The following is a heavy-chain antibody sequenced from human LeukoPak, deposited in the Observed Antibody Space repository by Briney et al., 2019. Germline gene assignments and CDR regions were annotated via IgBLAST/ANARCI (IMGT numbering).Heavy chain of an antibody. CDR1: GGSISSGGYY. Sequence: PSETLSLTCTVSGGSISSGGYYWSWIRQPPGKGLEWIGYIYHSGSTYYNPSLKSRVTISVDTSKNQFSLKLSSVTAADTAVYYCARDRPGGSSLDYWGQGTLVTVSS. V-gene: IGHV4-30-2*01. J-gene: IGHJ4*02. D-gene: IGHD6-13*01. CDR2: IYHSGST. CDR3: ARDRPGGSSLDY.